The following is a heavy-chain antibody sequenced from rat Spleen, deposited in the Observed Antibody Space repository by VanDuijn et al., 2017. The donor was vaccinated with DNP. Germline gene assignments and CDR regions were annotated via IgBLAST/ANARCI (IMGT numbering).Heavy chain of an antibody. CDR1: GYSITRGHR. J-gene: IGHJ2*01. Sequence: EVQLQESGPGLVKPSQSLSLTCSVTGYSITRGHRWNWIRKFPGNKLEWLGYINSAGSTHYNPSLKSRISVTGDTSRNHFSLQMNSVTTEDTATYYCARSIFNYDSYPFDYWGQGVMVTVSS. CDR3: ARSIFNYDSYPFDY. V-gene: IGHV3-3*01. D-gene: IGHD1-3*01. CDR2: INSAGST.